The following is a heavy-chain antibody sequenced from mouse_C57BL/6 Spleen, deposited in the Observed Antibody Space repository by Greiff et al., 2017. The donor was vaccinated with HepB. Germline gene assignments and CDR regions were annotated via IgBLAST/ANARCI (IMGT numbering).Heavy chain of an antibody. Sequence: VHVKQSGPELVKPGASVKIPCKASGYTFTDYNMDWVKQSHGKSLEWIGDINPNNGGTNYNQKFKGKATLTVDKSSSTAYMELRSLTSEDTAVYYCARWLLRFYWYFDVWGTGTTVTVSS. V-gene: IGHV1-18*01. D-gene: IGHD2-3*01. CDR1: GYTFTDYN. J-gene: IGHJ1*03. CDR2: INPNNGGT. CDR3: ARWLLRFYWYFDV.